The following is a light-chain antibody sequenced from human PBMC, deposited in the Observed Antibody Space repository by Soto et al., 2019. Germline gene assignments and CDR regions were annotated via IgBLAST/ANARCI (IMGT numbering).Light chain of an antibody. J-gene: IGKJ1*01. Sequence: DIQMTQSPSTLSASVGDRVTITCRASQTISTLLAWYQQRPGKAPNLLIYKASSLESGVPSRFSGSGSGTEVTLTISSLQPDDFATYFFQQYSTYPWTFGQGTKVEVK. CDR3: QQYSTYPWT. CDR1: QTISTL. V-gene: IGKV1-5*03. CDR2: KAS.